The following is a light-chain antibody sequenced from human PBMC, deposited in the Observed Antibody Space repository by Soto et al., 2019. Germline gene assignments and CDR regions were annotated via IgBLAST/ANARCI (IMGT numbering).Light chain of an antibody. J-gene: IGKJ2*01. CDR1: QSVSTN. V-gene: IGKV3-15*01. Sequence: ETVMTQSPGTLSVSPGETVTVSCRASQSVSTNLAWYHQKPGQAPRLLIYATSTRATGIPARFSGSGSGTDFTLTISSLQFEDFAVYYCQQYNNLYTFGQGTKLEIK. CDR2: ATS. CDR3: QQYNNLYT.